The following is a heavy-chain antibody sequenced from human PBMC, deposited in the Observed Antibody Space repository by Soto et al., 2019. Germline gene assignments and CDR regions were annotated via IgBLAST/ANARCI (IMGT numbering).Heavy chain of an antibody. D-gene: IGHD3-10*01. CDR3: ARQRWGVRAPGPFDD. Sequence: GGSLRLSCTASGFDLSNFAMSWVRQAPGRGLEWVSATSGSGTSAYYDDSVKGRFTVSRDNSKNTLYLQMNSLRAEDTAVYYCARQRWGVRAPGPFDDWGQGTLVTVSS. V-gene: IGHV3-23*01. CDR2: TSGSGTSA. J-gene: IGHJ4*02. CDR1: GFDLSNFA.